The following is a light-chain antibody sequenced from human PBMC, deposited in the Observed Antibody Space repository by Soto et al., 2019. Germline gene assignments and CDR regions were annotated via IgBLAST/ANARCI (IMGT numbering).Light chain of an antibody. CDR2: DAS. Sequence: EIVLTQSPATLSLSPGERATLSCRASQSVSSCLAWYQQKPGQAPRLLIYDASNRATGIPDRFSGGGSGTDFTLTITRMEPEDFAVYYCQQYDNSRRTFGQGTKVEIK. J-gene: IGKJ1*01. CDR3: QQYDNSRRT. V-gene: IGKV3-20*01. CDR1: QSVSSC.